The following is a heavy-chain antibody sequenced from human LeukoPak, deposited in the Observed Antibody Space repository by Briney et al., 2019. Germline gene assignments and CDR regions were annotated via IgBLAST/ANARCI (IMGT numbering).Heavy chain of an antibody. V-gene: IGHV4-59*12. CDR1: GGSISSYY. J-gene: IGHJ6*03. CDR3: ARVHSSSWYLYYYMDV. CDR2: IYYSGST. Sequence: SETLSLTCTVSGGSISSYYWSWIRQPPGKGLEWIGYIYYSGSTNYNPSLKSRVTISVDTSKNQFSLKLSSVTAADTAVYYCARVHSSSWYLYYYMDVWGKGTTVTVSS. D-gene: IGHD6-13*01.